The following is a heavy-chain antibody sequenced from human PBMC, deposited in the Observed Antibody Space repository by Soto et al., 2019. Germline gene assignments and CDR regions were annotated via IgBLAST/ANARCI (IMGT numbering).Heavy chain of an antibody. D-gene: IGHD1-1*01. V-gene: IGHV3-30-3*01. J-gene: IGHJ5*02. CDR3: ARGGKYNWKDYWFDP. CDR1: GFTFSSYA. CDR2: ISYDGSNK. Sequence: QVQLVESGGGVVQPGRSLRLSCAASGFTFSSYAMHWVRQAPGKGLEWVAVISYDGSNKYYADSVKGRFTISRDNSKNTLDLQMNSLRAEDTAVYYCARGGKYNWKDYWFDPWGQGSLVTVSS.